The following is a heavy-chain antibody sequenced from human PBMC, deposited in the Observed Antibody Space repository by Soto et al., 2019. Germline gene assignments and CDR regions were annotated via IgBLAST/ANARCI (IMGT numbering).Heavy chain of an antibody. D-gene: IGHD6-19*01. CDR2: IYYSGST. V-gene: IGHV4-59*01. Sequence: SETLSLTCTVSGGSISSYYWSWIRQPPGKGLEWIGYIYYSGSTNYNPSLKSRVTISVDTSKNQFSLKLSSVTAADTAVYYCARACGIAVTYYFDCWGQGTLVTVSS. J-gene: IGHJ4*02. CDR3: ARACGIAVTYYFDC. CDR1: GGSISSYY.